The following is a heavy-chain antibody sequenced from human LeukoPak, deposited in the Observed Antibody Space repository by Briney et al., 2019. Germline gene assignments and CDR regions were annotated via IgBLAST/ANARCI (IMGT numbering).Heavy chain of an antibody. CDR3: ARLYSGSSEAFDI. D-gene: IGHD1-26*01. CDR2: IDWDDDK. CDR1: GFSLRTRGMC. Sequence: ESGPTLVNPTQTLTLTCTFSGFSLRTRGMCVGWIRQPPGKALEWLARIDWDDDKYYSTSLKTRPTISKDTSENQVVLTMTNMDPVDTATYYCARLYSGSSEAFDIWGQGTMVTVSS. J-gene: IGHJ3*02. V-gene: IGHV2-70*11.